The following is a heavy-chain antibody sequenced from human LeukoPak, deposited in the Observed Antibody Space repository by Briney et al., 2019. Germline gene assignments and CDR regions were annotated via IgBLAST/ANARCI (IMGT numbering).Heavy chain of an antibody. CDR2: ISGSGGST. D-gene: IGHD6-19*01. CDR1: GFTFSSYA. CDR3: ATHLIAVAGGFDY. V-gene: IGHV3-23*01. Sequence: GGSLRLSCAASGFTFSSYAMSWVRKAPGKGLEWVSAISGSGGSTYYADSVKGRFTISRDNSKNTLYLQMNSLRAEDTAVYYCATHLIAVAGGFDYWGQGTLVTVSS. J-gene: IGHJ4*02.